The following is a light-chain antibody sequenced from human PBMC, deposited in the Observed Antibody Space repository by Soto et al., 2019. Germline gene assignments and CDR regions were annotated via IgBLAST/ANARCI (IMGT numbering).Light chain of an antibody. V-gene: IGKV1-17*03. CDR1: QGISNY. J-gene: IGKJ1*01. CDR3: LQNNSYPWS. Sequence: DIQMTQSPSAMSASVGDRVTITCRESQGISNYLAWFQQKPGKVPKRLIYAASSLQSGVPSRFSGSGSGSEFNLTITCLQPEDYATYYCLQNNSYPWSFGQGTKVDI. CDR2: AAS.